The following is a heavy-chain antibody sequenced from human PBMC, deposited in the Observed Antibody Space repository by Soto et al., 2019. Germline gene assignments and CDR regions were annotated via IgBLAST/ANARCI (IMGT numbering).Heavy chain of an antibody. CDR3: ARDRPIFGVVIISGHGMDV. Sequence: SETLSLTCAVSGGSISSSNWWSWVRQPPGKGLEWIGEIYHSGSTNYNPSLKSRVTISVDKSKNQFSLKLSSVTAADTAVYYCARDRPIFGVVIISGHGMDVWGQGTTVTVSS. D-gene: IGHD3-3*01. CDR1: GGSISSSNW. CDR2: IYHSGST. J-gene: IGHJ6*02. V-gene: IGHV4-4*02.